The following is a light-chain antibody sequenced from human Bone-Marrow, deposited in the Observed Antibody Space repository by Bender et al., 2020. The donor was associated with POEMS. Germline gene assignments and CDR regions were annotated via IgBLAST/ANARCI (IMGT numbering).Light chain of an antibody. V-gene: IGLV1-40*01. Sequence: QSVLTQPPSVSGAPGQTVIISCTGSSSNIGTGHDVHWYKHLPGTAPKLLIYGNNKRPSGVPDRFSGSKSGTSASLTITGLQAEDEADYYCSSYTSRSTLLFGGGTKLTVL. CDR3: SSYTSRSTLL. CDR2: GNN. CDR1: SSNIGTGHD. J-gene: IGLJ2*01.